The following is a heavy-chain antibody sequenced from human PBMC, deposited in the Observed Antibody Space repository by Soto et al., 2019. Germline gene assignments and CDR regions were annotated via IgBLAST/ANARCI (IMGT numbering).Heavy chain of an antibody. CDR2: INHSGAT. CDR1: RASISGSDL. V-gene: IGHV4-4*02. D-gene: IGHD4-17*01. Sequence: SETLSLTCSVSRASISGSDLWSWVRQPPGRGLEWIGEINHSGATKYDPSFQSRLTLSLDESMNQFSLNLDSATAADTAVYYCARIKVPETKVTSPWAWQVVPQPPQDRAPSYYFDYWGQGILVTVSS. CDR3: ARIKVPETKVTSPWAWQVVPQPPQDRAPSYYFDY. J-gene: IGHJ4*02.